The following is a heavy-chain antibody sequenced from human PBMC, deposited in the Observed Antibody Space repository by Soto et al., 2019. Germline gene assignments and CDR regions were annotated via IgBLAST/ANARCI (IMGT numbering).Heavy chain of an antibody. CDR2: IYYSGST. J-gene: IGHJ4*02. CDR1: GGSISSGGYY. V-gene: IGHV4-31*03. CDR3: ARDEGGTTAIGG. D-gene: IGHD1-26*01. Sequence: QVQLQESGPGLVKPSQTLSLTCTVSGGSISSGGYYWSWIRQHPGKGLEWIGYIYYSGSTYYNPSLKSRGTLSVDTSKNPFSLKRSSVTAADTAVYYCARDEGGTTAIGGWGQGTLVTVSS.